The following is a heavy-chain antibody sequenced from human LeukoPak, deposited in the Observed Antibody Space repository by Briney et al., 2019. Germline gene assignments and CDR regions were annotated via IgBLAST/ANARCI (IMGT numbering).Heavy chain of an antibody. V-gene: IGHV3-23*01. D-gene: IGHD2-15*01. CDR2: ISGSDGST. CDR1: GFTFNSYA. J-gene: IGHJ4*02. Sequence: PGGSLRLSCAASGFTFNSYAMNWVRQAPGKGLEGVSTISGSDGSTYYADSVKGRFTISRDNSKNTLYLQMNSLRAEDTAVYYCAKSKVVAATMGRFDYWGQGTLVTVSS. CDR3: AKSKVVAATMGRFDY.